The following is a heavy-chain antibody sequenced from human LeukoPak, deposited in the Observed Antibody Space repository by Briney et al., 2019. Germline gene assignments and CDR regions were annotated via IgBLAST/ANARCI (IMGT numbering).Heavy chain of an antibody. CDR3: AGGREWFGDLGDYYYYYMDV. V-gene: IGHV3-30*02. CDR1: GFIFSSYG. J-gene: IGHJ6*03. Sequence: GGPLRLSCAASGFIFSSYGMHWVRQAPGKGLEWVTFIRYDGSDKYYADSVKGRFTISRDNSKNTLYLEMNSLRVEDTAVYHCAGGREWFGDLGDYYYYYMDVWGKGTTVTISS. D-gene: IGHD3-10*01. CDR2: IRYDGSDK.